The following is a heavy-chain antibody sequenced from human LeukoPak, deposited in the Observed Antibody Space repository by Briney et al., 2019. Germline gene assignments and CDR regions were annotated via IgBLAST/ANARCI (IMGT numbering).Heavy chain of an antibody. CDR1: GFTFSNYA. D-gene: IGHD6-19*01. CDR2: ISGTGCNT. J-gene: IGHJ4*02. CDR3: AILTRMYSTGRCFDY. V-gene: IGHV3-23*01. Sequence: GGSRRLSCAASGFTFSNYAMSWVRQAPGKGLRWVSGISGTGCNTYYADSVKGRFTISRDNSKNALFLQMSSLRADDTARYYCAILTRMYSTGRCFDYWGQGTLLTVSS.